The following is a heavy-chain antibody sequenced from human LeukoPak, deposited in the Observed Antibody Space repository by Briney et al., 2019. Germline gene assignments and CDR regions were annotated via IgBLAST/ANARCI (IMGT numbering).Heavy chain of an antibody. D-gene: IGHD2-15*01. V-gene: IGHV1-46*01. CDR3: ARGDCSRGSCHLLDH. CDR1: GYTFAGYY. Sequence: ASVKVSCKASGYTFAGYYMHWVRQAPGQGLEWMGIINPSGGSTNYAQKFQGRATVTRDTSTSTVYMELSSLRSEDTAIYYCARGDCSRGSCHLLDHWGQGTLVTVSS. CDR2: INPSGGST. J-gene: IGHJ4*02.